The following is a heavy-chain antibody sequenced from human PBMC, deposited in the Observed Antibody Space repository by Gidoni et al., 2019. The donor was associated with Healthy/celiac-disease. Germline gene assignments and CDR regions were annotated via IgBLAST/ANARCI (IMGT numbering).Heavy chain of an antibody. Sequence: EVQLLESGGGLVQPGGSLRLSCAASGFTFSSDAMSWVRQAPGKGLEWVSAISGSGGSTYYADSVKGRFTISGDNSKNTLYLQMNSLRAEDTAVYYCAKDFGGAVEGYYFDYWGQGTLVTVSS. CDR3: AKDFGGAVEGYYFDY. CDR2: ISGSGGST. V-gene: IGHV3-23*01. CDR1: GFTFSSDA. J-gene: IGHJ4*02. D-gene: IGHD3-16*01.